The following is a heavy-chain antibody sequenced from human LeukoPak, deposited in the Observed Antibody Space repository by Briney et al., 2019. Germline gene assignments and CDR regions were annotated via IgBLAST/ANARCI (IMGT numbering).Heavy chain of an antibody. Sequence: GASVKVFCKASGYTFSSYTMNWVRQAPGQGLEWMGWINTNTGSPTYAQDYTGRFVFSLDTSVSTTYLQISRLKAEDTAVYYCASCPSYSGSNEYFDSWGQGTLVTVSS. CDR2: INTNTGSP. D-gene: IGHD1-26*01. J-gene: IGHJ4*02. V-gene: IGHV7-4-1*02. CDR1: GYTFSSYT. CDR3: ASCPSYSGSNEYFDS.